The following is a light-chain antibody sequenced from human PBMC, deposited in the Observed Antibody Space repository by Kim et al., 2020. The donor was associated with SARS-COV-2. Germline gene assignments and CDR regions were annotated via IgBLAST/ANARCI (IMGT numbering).Light chain of an antibody. Sequence: SPGERATLSCRASQSVSSYLAWYQQKPGQAPRLLIYDASNRATGILARFSGSGSGTDFTLTISSLEPEDFAVYYCQQRSNWPPLTFGGGTKVDIK. CDR2: DAS. J-gene: IGKJ4*01. CDR3: QQRSNWPPLT. V-gene: IGKV3-11*01. CDR1: QSVSSY.